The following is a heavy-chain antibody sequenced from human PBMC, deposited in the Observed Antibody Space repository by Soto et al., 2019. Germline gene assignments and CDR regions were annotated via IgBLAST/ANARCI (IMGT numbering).Heavy chain of an antibody. CDR1: GFTFNSYS. CDR2: ISSFSNYM. Sequence: GGSLRLSCAVSGFTFNSYSMNWVRQAPGKGLEWVSSISSFSNYMYYTDSVKGRFTISRDNARNSLYLQMNSLRAEDTAVYYCATGQYYYDSGAYYYSWGQGTLVTVSS. V-gene: IGHV3-21*04. D-gene: IGHD3-22*01. J-gene: IGHJ4*02. CDR3: ATGQYYYDSGAYYYS.